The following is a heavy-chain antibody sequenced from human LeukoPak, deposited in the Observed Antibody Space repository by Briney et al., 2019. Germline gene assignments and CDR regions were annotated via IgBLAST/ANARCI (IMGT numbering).Heavy chain of an antibody. CDR3: ARYNDIAVGDSFDV. Sequence: PGGSLRLSCAASGFSFNREWMVWVRQAPGKGLERVATIRYDGGQTMYLDSVRGRFTISRDNARSSLYLQMNSLRVEDTAVYYCARYNDIAVGDSFDVWGQGTKVTVSS. V-gene: IGHV3-7*01. J-gene: IGHJ3*01. D-gene: IGHD2-15*01. CDR1: GFSFNREW. CDR2: IRYDGGQT.